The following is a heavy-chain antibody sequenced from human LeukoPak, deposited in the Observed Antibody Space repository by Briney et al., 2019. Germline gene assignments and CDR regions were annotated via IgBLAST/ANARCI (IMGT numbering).Heavy chain of an antibody. V-gene: IGHV3-23*01. Sequence: GGSLRLSCAASGLSFSFYAMSWVRQAPGKGLEWVSSISGGGAGTYYADSVRGRFTISRDNSRNTLYLQMSSLRVEDTAVYYCAKDASSRPYDYWGQGTQVTVSS. CDR3: AKDASSRPYDY. CDR1: GLSFSFYA. J-gene: IGHJ4*02. CDR2: ISGGGAGT. D-gene: IGHD2-2*01.